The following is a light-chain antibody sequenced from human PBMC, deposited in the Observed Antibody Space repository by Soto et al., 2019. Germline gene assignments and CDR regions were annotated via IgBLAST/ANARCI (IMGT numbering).Light chain of an antibody. J-gene: IGKJ5*01. Sequence: EIVLTQSPATLSLSPGERATLSCRASQSVSSNLAWYQQKPGQAPRLLIYDASTRATGIPDRFSGGGSGTEFTLTISSLQSEDFVVYYCQQYNSWPPITFGQGTRLENK. V-gene: IGKV3-15*01. CDR2: DAS. CDR1: QSVSSN. CDR3: QQYNSWPPIT.